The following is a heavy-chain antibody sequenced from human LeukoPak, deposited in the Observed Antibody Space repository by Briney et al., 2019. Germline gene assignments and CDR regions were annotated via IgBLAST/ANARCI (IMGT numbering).Heavy chain of an antibody. CDR2: ISGTADSK. V-gene: IGHV3-23*01. Sequence: GGSLRLSCAASRFISRNYAMSWVRQAPGRGLEWLSIISGTADSKYYADSVKGRFTISRDNPRSTLYLQMNSLRAEDTAIYFCARDRHINSWSNDRFDYWGQGALVTVSS. J-gene: IGHJ4*02. D-gene: IGHD6-13*01. CDR3: ARDRHINSWSNDRFDY. CDR1: RFISRNYA.